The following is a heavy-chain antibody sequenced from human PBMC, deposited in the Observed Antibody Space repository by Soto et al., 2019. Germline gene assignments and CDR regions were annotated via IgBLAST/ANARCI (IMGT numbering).Heavy chain of an antibody. Sequence: ASVTGSCKAAGYTFTSYAMDWVRQAPGQGLEWMGWINASIGTANYSQKFQGRVTITADESTSTAYMELSSLRSEDTAVYYCARAPGIAVAGSQGSDYWGQGTLVTGSS. J-gene: IGHJ4*02. CDR2: INASIGTA. CDR3: ARAPGIAVAGSQGSDY. V-gene: IGHV1-3*01. CDR1: GYTFTSYA. D-gene: IGHD6-19*01.